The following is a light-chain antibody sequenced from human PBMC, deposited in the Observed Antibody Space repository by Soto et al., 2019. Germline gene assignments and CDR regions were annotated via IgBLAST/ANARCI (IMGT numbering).Light chain of an antibody. CDR1: SSDVGDYDY. CDR2: EVR. V-gene: IGLV2-14*01. CDR3: SSYTNSNTWV. Sequence: QSALTQPASVSGSPGQSITISRTGTSSDVGDYDYVSWYQQHPGKAPKLMIYEVRNRPSGVSNRFSGSKSGNTASLAISGLQAEDEANYYCSSYTNSNTWVFGGGTKLTVL. J-gene: IGLJ3*02.